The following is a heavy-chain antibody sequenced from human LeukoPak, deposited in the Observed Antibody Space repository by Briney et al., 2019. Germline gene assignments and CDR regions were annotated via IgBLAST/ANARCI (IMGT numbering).Heavy chain of an antibody. Sequence: GGSLRLSCAASGFTVSSNYMSWVRQAPGKGLEWVSVIYSGGSTYYADSVKGRFTISRDNSKNTLYLQMNSLRAEDTAVYYCARYIVVVPAAMLYYYGMDVWGQGTTVTVSS. CDR2: IYSGGST. CDR3: ARYIVVVPAAMLYYYGMDV. CDR1: GFTVSSNY. V-gene: IGHV3-66*01. J-gene: IGHJ6*02. D-gene: IGHD2-2*01.